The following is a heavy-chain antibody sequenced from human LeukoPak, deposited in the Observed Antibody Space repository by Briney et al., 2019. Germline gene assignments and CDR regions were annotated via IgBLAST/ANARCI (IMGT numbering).Heavy chain of an antibody. J-gene: IGHJ6*04. Sequence: PGGSLRLSCAASGFTFSSYWMHWVRQAPGKELVWVSRINSDGSSTSYADSVKGRFTISRDNAKNTLYLQMNSLRAEDTAVYYCARGNYDILTGYGTAGMDVWGKGTTVTVSS. CDR1: GFTFSSYW. CDR3: ARGNYDILTGYGTAGMDV. V-gene: IGHV3-74*01. CDR2: INSDGSST. D-gene: IGHD3-9*01.